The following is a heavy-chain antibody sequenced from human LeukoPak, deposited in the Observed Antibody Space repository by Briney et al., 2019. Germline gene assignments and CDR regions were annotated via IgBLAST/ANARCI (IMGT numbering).Heavy chain of an antibody. CDR1: GYTFTSYY. D-gene: IGHD5-18*01. V-gene: IGHV1-46*01. J-gene: IGHJ4*02. CDR3: AREDTAMARY. Sequence: GASVKVSFKASGYTFTSYYMHWVRQAPAQGLEWMGIINPSGGSTSYAQKFQGRVTMTRDTSTSTVYMELSSLRSEDTAVYYCAREDTAMARYWGQGTLVTVSS. CDR2: INPSGGST.